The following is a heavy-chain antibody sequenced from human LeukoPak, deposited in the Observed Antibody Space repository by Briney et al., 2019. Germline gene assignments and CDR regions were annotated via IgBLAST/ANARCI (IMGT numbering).Heavy chain of an antibody. D-gene: IGHD2-2*01. J-gene: IGHJ3*02. CDR1: GFTFSTYW. Sequence: GGSLRLSCAASGFTFSTYWMSWVRQAPGKGLEWVANIKEDGSAKFYLGSVRGRFTISRDNAKNSLYLQMNSLRAEDTAVYYCARDRGYCSSTSCYADNDAFDIWGQGTMVTVSS. V-gene: IGHV3-7*01. CDR3: ARDRGYCSSTSCYADNDAFDI. CDR2: IKEDGSAK.